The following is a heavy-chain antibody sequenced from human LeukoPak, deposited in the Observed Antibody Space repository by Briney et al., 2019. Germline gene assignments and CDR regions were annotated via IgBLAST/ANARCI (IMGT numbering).Heavy chain of an antibody. V-gene: IGHV4-4*07. CDR2: IYTSGST. Sequence: SETLSLTCTVSGGSISSYYWSWIRQPAGKGLEWIGRIYTSGSTNYNPSLKSRVTMSVDTSKNQFSLKLSSVTAADTAVYYCAGVVPAAMYWYFDLWGRGTLVTVSS. D-gene: IGHD2-2*01. CDR1: GGSISSYY. CDR3: AGVVPAAMYWYFDL. J-gene: IGHJ2*01.